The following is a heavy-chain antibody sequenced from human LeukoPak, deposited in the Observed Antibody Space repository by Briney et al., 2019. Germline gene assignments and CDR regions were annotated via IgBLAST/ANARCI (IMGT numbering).Heavy chain of an antibody. D-gene: IGHD3-22*01. CDR1: GGSISSGGYS. Sequence: SQTLSLTCTVSGGSISSGGYSWSWIRQHPGKGLEWIGYIYYSGSTYYNPSLKSRVTISVDTSKNQFSLKLSSVTAADTAVYYCARGPYDSSGYYLGEYYYYGMDVWGQGTTVTVSS. CDR3: ARGPYDSSGYYLGEYYYYGMDV. J-gene: IGHJ6*02. V-gene: IGHV4-31*03. CDR2: IYYSGST.